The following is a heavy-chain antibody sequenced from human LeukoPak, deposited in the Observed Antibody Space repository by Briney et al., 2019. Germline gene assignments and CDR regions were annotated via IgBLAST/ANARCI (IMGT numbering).Heavy chain of an antibody. CDR2: ISYDGSNK. Sequence: GRSLRLSCAASGFTFSSYGMHWVRQAPGKGLERVAVISYDGSNKYYADSVKGRFTISRDNSKNTLYLQMNSLRAEDTAVYYCAKNLLPGTYYGMDVWGQGTTVTVSS. D-gene: IGHD1-14*01. CDR1: GFTFSSYG. J-gene: IGHJ6*02. CDR3: AKNLLPGTYYGMDV. V-gene: IGHV3-30*18.